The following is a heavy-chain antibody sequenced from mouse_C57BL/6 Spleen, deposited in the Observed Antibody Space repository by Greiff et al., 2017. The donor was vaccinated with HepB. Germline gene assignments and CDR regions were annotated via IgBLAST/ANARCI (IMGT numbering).Heavy chain of an antibody. CDR3: AKGRSPAWFAY. V-gene: IGHV14-2*01. D-gene: IGHD1-1*01. CDR1: GFNIKDYY. J-gene: IGHJ3*01. Sequence: EVHLVESGAELVKPGASVKLSCTASGFNIKDYYMHWVKQRTEQGLEWIGRIDPEDGETKYAPKFQGKATITADTSSNTAYLQLSSLTSEDTAVYYCAKGRSPAWFAYWGQGTLVTVSA. CDR2: IDPEDGET.